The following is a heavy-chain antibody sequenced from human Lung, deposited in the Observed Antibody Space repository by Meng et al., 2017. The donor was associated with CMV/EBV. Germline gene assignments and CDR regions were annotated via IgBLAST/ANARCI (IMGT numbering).Heavy chain of an antibody. V-gene: IGHV4-34*01. CDR1: GGSFSDHY. CDR3: AGREGLVMVPANLRWFDP. D-gene: IGHD2-8*01. Sequence: SXTXSPXXAVYGGSFSDHYWSWSRQPPGEALEWIGEVDHRGSTNYNPSLRSRATVSIDTSKPQFSMRLASVTAADSAVYFCAGREGLVMVPANLRWFDPWXQGTRVTVSS. J-gene: IGHJ5*02. CDR2: VDHRGST.